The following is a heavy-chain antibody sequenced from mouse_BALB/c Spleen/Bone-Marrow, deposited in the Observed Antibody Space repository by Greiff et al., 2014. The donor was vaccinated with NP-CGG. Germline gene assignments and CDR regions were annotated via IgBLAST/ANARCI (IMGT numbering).Heavy chain of an antibody. V-gene: IGHV1S56*01. J-gene: IGHJ2*01. CDR1: GYTFTTCD. CDR2: ISPGDGNT. D-gene: IGHD2-4*01. CDR3: ARGGDYHYFDY. Sequence: VHLVESGPELVKPGALVKISCKASGYTFTTCDINWVKQRPGQGLEWIGWISPGDGNTNYNEKFKGKATLTADKSSSTAYMQLSSLTSENSAVYFCARGGDYHYFDYWGQGTTLTVSS.